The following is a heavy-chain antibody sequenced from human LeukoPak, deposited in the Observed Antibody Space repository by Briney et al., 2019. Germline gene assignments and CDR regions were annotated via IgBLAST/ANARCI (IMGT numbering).Heavy chain of an antibody. Sequence: SETLSLTCTVSGGSISSSSYYWGWIRQPPGKGLEWIGSIYYSGSTYYNPSLKSRVTISVDTSKNQFSLKLSSVTAADTAVYYCARHRIAAAGWKRCTWFDPWGQGTLVTVSS. CDR1: GGSISSSSYY. V-gene: IGHV4-39*07. CDR3: ARHRIAAAGWKRCTWFDP. CDR2: IYYSGST. J-gene: IGHJ5*02. D-gene: IGHD6-13*01.